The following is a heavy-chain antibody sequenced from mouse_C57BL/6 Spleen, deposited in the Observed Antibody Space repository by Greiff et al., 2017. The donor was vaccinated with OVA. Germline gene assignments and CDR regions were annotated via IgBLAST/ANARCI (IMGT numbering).Heavy chain of an antibody. V-gene: IGHV1-55*01. D-gene: IGHD2-1*01. Sequence: QVQLQQPGAELVKPGASVKMSCKASGYTFTSYWITWVKQRPGQGLEWIGDIYPGSGSTNYNDKFKSKATLTVDTSSSTAYMQLSILTSEDSAVYYGARRGGNYPYYFDYWGQGTTLTVAS. J-gene: IGHJ2*01. CDR1: GYTFTSYW. CDR2: IYPGSGST. CDR3: ARRGGNYPYYFDY.